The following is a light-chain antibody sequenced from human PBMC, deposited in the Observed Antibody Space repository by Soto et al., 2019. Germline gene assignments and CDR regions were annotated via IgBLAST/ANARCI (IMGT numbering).Light chain of an antibody. J-gene: IGKJ4*01. CDR3: QQRSNWPLT. CDR2: DAS. V-gene: IGKV3-11*01. CDR1: QSVSSS. Sequence: EIGLTQSPATLSLSPGERATLACRASQSVSSSLAWYQQKPCQAPRLRSYDASDRATGTPARFSGRDSETDFTLTISSLEPEDFAIYYFQQRSNWPLTFGGGTRVQI.